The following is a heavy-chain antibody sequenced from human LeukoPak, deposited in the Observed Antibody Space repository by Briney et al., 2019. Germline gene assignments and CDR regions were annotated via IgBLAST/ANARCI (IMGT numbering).Heavy chain of an antibody. V-gene: IGHV3-30*02. J-gene: IGHJ6*03. CDR2: IRYDGCNK. D-gene: IGHD2-2*01. Sequence: TGGSLRLSCAASGFTFSSYGMHWVRQAPGKGLEWVAFIRYDGCNKYYADSVKGRFTISRDNSKNTLYLQMNSLRAEDTAVYYCAKAAVGDYYYMDVWGKGTTVTVSS. CDR1: GFTFSSYG. CDR3: AKAAVGDYYYMDV.